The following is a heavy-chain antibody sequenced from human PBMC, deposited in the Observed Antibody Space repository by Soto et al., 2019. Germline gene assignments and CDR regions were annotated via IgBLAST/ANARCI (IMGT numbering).Heavy chain of an antibody. J-gene: IGHJ4*02. V-gene: IGHV3-33*01. CDR1: GSIFTGYG. CDR2: IWFDGSNK. D-gene: IGHD1-1*01. CDR3: ARDGIGGTTFRGYLVY. Sequence: QVHLVESGGGVAQPGRSLRLSCAASGSIFTGYGMHWVRQAPGKGLEWVAVIWFDGSNKYYADSVKGRFTISRDNSKNVLYLQMNSLRVEDTAVYYGARDGIGGTTFRGYLVYLCQGTLVTVSS.